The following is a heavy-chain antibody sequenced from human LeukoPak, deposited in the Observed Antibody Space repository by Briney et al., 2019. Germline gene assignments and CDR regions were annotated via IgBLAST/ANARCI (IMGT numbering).Heavy chain of an antibody. V-gene: IGHV4-34*01. CDR1: GGSFSGYY. CDR3: ARAYSIRPVRGYSYGDLGY. Sequence: PSETLSLTCAVYGGSFSGYYWNWIRQPPGKGLEWIGEINPSRSTNYSPSLKSRVTISVDTSKNQFSLRLNSVTAADTAVYYCARAYSIRPVRGYSYGDLGYWGRGTLVTVSS. D-gene: IGHD5-18*01. J-gene: IGHJ4*02. CDR2: INPSRST.